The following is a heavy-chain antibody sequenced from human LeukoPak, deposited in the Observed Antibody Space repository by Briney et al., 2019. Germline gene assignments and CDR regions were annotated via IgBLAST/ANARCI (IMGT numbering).Heavy chain of an antibody. J-gene: IGHJ2*01. Sequence: GGSLRLSCAASGFTFSSHALSWVRQAPGKGLEWVSGISFSGGSTYYADSVKGRFTISRDSSQNTLYLQMNSLRAEDTAEYYCAKVTMAAYWYIDLWGRGTLVTVSS. CDR3: AKVTMAAYWYIDL. V-gene: IGHV3-23*01. CDR1: GFTFSSHA. CDR2: ISFSGGST. D-gene: IGHD2-8*01.